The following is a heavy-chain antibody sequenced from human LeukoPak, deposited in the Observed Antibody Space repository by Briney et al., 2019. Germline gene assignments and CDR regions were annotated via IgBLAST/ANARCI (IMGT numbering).Heavy chain of an antibody. J-gene: IGHJ4*02. CDR1: GFTFSNFD. CDR3: AKDQSSGYFDY. CDR2: ISYDGRNK. D-gene: IGHD6-19*01. Sequence: GGSLRLSCAASGFTFSNFDMHWVRQAPGKGLEWVALISYDGRNKYYGDSVKGRSTISRDTSKNTLYLQMNSLRAEDTAVYYCAKDQSSGYFDYCGQGTLVTVSS. V-gene: IGHV3-30*18.